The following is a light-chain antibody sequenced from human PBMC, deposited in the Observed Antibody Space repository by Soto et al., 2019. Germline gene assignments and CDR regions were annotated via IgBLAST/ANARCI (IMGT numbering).Light chain of an antibody. V-gene: IGLV2-14*01. CDR2: EVS. CDR1: SXDVGGYNY. Sequence: QSALTQPASVSGSPGQSITISCTGTSXDVGGYNYVSWYQQHPGKAPKLMIYEVSNRPSGVSNRFSGSKSGNTASLTISGLQAEDEADYYCSSYTSSFYVFGTGTKVTVL. J-gene: IGLJ1*01. CDR3: SSYTSSFYV.